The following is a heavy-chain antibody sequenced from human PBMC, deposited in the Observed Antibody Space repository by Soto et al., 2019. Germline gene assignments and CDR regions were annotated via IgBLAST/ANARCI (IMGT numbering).Heavy chain of an antibody. CDR1: GFTFSRYG. J-gene: IGHJ4*02. D-gene: IGHD3-22*01. CDR3: AKDTYYYDRSGYYTYDH. CDR2: VSYDGSNK. Sequence: GGALRLSCAASGFTFSRYGVHGVRQAPGKGLEWVASVSYDGSNKHYADSVKGRFTISRDNSRNTLDLQMNSLRAEDTAVYYCAKDTYYYDRSGYYTYDHWGQGT. V-gene: IGHV3-30*18.